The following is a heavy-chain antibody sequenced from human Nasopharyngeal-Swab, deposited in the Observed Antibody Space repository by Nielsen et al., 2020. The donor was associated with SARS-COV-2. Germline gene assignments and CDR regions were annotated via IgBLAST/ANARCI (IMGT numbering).Heavy chain of an antibody. CDR1: GFTFSSYA. Sequence: GESLKISCAASGFTFSSYAMHWVRQAPGKGLEWVAVISYVGSNKYYADSVKGRFTISRDNSKNTLYLQMNSLRAEATAVYYCASAYGGSYWYFDLWGRGTLVTVSS. CDR3: ASAYGGSYWYFDL. J-gene: IGHJ2*01. D-gene: IGHD4-23*01. CDR2: ISYVGSNK. V-gene: IGHV3-30-3*01.